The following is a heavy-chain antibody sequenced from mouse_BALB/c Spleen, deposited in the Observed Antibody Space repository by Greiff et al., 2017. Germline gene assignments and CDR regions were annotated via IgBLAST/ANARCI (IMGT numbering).Heavy chain of an antibody. CDR2: IWGDGST. Sequence: QVHVKQSGPGLVAPSQSLSITCTVSGFSLTGYGVNWVRQPPGKGLEWLGMIWGDGSTDYNSALKSRLSISKDNSKSQVFLKMNSLQTDDTARYYCARDQGQLGLHSFAYWGQGTLVTVSA. J-gene: IGHJ3*01. CDR1: GFSLTGYG. D-gene: IGHD3-1*01. V-gene: IGHV2-6-7*01. CDR3: ARDQGQLGLHSFAY.